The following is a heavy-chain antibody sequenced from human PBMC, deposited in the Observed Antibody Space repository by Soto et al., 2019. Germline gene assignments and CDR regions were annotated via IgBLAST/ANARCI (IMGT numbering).Heavy chain of an antibody. Sequence: QVQLVQSGAEVKKPGSSVKVSCKASGGTFSSYAISWVRQAPGQGLEWMGGIIPIFGTANYAQKFQGRVTITADESTSTAYMELSSLRSEDTAVYYCAQTIVVVPAATAGYYYYGMDVWGQGTTVTVSS. CDR1: GGTFSSYA. J-gene: IGHJ6*02. V-gene: IGHV1-69*01. CDR3: AQTIVVVPAATAGYYYYGMDV. D-gene: IGHD2-2*01. CDR2: IIPIFGTA.